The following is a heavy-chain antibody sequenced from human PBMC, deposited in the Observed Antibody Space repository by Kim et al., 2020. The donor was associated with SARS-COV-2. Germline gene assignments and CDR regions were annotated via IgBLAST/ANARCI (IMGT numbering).Heavy chain of an antibody. D-gene: IGHD4-17*01. V-gene: IGHV2-5*01. CDR3: AHTIYGDYVFDF. J-gene: IGHJ4*02. Sequence: YNQTLRSRTTITKDTSKNQVVLTLSNMDPVDTATYYCAHTIYGDYVFDFWGQGTLVTVSS.